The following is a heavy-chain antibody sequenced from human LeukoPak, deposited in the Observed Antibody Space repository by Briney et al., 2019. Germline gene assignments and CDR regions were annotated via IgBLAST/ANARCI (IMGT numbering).Heavy chain of an antibody. Sequence: GSLRLSCAASGFTFSSYAMHWVRQAPGKGLEWVAVISYDGSNKYFADSVKGRFTTSRDNSKNTLYLQMNSLRAEDTAVYYCARGYYYYDSSGYYSEAYWGQGTLVTVSS. CDR2: ISYDGSNK. CDR3: ARGYYYYDSSGYYSEAY. J-gene: IGHJ4*02. D-gene: IGHD3-22*01. CDR1: GFTFSSYA. V-gene: IGHV3-30-3*01.